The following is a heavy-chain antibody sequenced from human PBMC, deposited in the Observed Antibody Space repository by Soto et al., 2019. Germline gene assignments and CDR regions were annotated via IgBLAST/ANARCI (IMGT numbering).Heavy chain of an antibody. CDR1: GFTFTCYG. CDR2: ISAYNGNT. V-gene: IGHV1-18*01. D-gene: IGHD3-10*01. Sequence: GASVKVSCEASGFTFTCYGICWPRQAPGQGLEWIGWISAYNGNTNYAQKLQGRVTMTTDTSTSTAYMELRSLRSDDTAVYYCARDPMVRGVMGLVRRRFDYWGQGTLVTVSS. J-gene: IGHJ4*02. CDR3: ARDPMVRGVMGLVRRRFDY.